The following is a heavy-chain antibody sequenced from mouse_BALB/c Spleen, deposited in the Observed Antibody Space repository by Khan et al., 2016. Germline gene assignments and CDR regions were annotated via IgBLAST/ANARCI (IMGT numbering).Heavy chain of an antibody. CDR1: GFNIKDTY. D-gene: IGHD2-4*01. CDR3: ASYCYDSWVVC. J-gene: IGHJ3*01. CDR2: IDPANDNT. V-gene: IGHV14-3*02. Sequence: VQLQQSGAELVKPGASVKLSCTASGFNIKDTYMHWMIQRPEQGLEWIGRIDPANDNTKYDPKFQGKATITADTSSNTAYLQLSSLTSEDTAVYYCASYCYDSWVVCWGQGTLVTVSA.